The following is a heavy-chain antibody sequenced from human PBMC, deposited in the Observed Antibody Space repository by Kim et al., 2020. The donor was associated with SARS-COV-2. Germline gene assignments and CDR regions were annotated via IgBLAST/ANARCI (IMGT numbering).Heavy chain of an antibody. D-gene: IGHD2-15*01. Sequence: GGSLRLSCAASGFTFSSYVMTWVRQAPGKGLEWVSLIYSVDSSTYYADSVKGRFTISRDNSKNTLYLQMNTLRAEDTAVYYCARYPGYCSGDSCNPYYGLDVWGQGTTVTVSS. CDR3: ARYPGYCSGDSCNPYYGLDV. CDR2: IYSVDSST. J-gene: IGHJ6*02. CDR1: GFTFSSYV. V-gene: IGHV3-23*03.